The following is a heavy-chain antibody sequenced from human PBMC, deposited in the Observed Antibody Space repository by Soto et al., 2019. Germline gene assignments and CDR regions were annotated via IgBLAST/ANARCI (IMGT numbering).Heavy chain of an antibody. D-gene: IGHD1-1*01. CDR1: GDTISTGGYT. Sequence: SETLSLTCDVSGDTISTGGYTWAWIRQPPGKALEWIGHTYHSGNPYYNPSLKSRVIISVDTSKSQFSLKLNSVTAADTAVYYCARLEELRYYFAYWGQGTLVTVSS. J-gene: IGHJ4*02. CDR3: ARLEELRYYFAY. CDR2: TYHSGNP. V-gene: IGHV4-30-2*01.